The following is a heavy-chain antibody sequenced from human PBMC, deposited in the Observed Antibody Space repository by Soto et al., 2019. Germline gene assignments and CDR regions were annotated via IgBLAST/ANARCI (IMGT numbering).Heavy chain of an antibody. V-gene: IGHV3-48*02. CDR3: VRDRDWAFDI. Sequence: GGSLRLSCVASGYTLSGYSMNWVRQAPGKGLEWVSCFGTSRKYIYYADSVRGRFTISRDDAKNSLYLQLSSLRDEDTALYYCVRDRDWAFDIWGQGTMVTVSS. D-gene: IGHD3-9*01. CDR2: FGTSRKYI. J-gene: IGHJ3*02. CDR1: GYTLSGYS.